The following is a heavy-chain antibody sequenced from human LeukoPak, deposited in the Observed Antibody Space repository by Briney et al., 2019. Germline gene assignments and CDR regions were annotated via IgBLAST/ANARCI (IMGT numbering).Heavy chain of an antibody. CDR2: ISASGNT. Sequence: PSETLSLTCTVSGGSISNYYWSWIRQPAGKGREWIGRISASGNTNYNPSLKSRVNMSVDTSMNLFALKLSSVTASDTAVYYCARQGVATAIDYWGQGTLVTVSS. V-gene: IGHV4-4*07. CDR3: ARQGVATAIDY. J-gene: IGHJ4*02. D-gene: IGHD2-21*02. CDR1: GGSISNYY.